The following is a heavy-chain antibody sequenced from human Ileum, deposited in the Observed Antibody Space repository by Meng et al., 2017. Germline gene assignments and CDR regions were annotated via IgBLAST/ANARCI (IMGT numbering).Heavy chain of an antibody. V-gene: IGHV3-21*01. Sequence: GESLKTSCAASGFTFSSHSMAWLRQTPVKGLEWLSVITNTGAWTDYAEPVKGRFIISRDNAKNSLYLQMNSLRAEDTALYYCARVSGTGSWLIDYWGRGTLVTVSS. CDR3: ARVSGTGSWLIDY. J-gene: IGHJ4*02. D-gene: IGHD6-13*01. CDR1: GFTFSSHS. CDR2: ITNTGAWT.